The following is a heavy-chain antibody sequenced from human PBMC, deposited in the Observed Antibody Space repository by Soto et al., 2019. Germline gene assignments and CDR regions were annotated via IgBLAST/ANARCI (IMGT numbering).Heavy chain of an antibody. CDR3: ARGTYDYVWGSYRPRWFDP. CDR2: INHSGST. J-gene: IGHJ5*02. D-gene: IGHD3-16*02. Sequence: QVQLQQWGAGLLKPSETLSLTCAVYGGSFSGYYWSWIRQPPGKGLEWIGEINHSGSTNYNPSLKSRLTISVDTTKNQFSLKLSSVTAADTVVYYCARGTYDYVWGSYRPRWFDPWGQGTLVTVSS. V-gene: IGHV4-34*01. CDR1: GGSFSGYY.